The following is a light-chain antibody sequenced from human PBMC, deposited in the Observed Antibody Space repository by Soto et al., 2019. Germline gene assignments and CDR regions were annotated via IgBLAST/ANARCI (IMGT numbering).Light chain of an antibody. J-gene: IGKJ1*01. Sequence: EIVLTQSPATQSLSPGDRATLSCRASQSVSTYFAWYQQKPGQPPRLLIYDASNRATGIPARFSGSGSGTDFTLTISSLEPEDLAVYYCQQRSNWPLTFGPGTKV. CDR3: QQRSNWPLT. CDR1: QSVSTY. V-gene: IGKV3-11*01. CDR2: DAS.